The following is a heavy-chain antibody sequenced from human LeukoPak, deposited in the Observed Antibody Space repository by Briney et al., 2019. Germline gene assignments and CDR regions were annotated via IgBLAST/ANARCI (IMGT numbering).Heavy chain of an antibody. J-gene: IGHJ4*02. V-gene: IGHV3-23*01. CDR2: ISGSGGST. D-gene: IGHD5-24*01. Sequence: PGGSLRLSCAASGFTFSSYAMSWVRQAPGKGLEWVSAISGSGGSTYYADSVKGRFTISRDNAKNSLYLQMNSLRVEDTAVYYCARDYKYAFDNWGQGTLVTVSS. CDR3: ARDYKYAFDN. CDR1: GFTFSSYA.